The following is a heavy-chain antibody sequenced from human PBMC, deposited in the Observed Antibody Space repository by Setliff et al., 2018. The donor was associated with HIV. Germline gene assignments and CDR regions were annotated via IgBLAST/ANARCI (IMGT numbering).Heavy chain of an antibody. CDR3: ARGKTWLRFLDY. Sequence: GASVKVSCKASGYTFTDYYIHWVRRAPGQGLEWMGWIYPNTGGTNYAQKFQGRVTMTRDTSISTAYMELSRLRSDDTAVYYCARGKTWLRFLDYWGQGTLVTVSS. CDR1: GYTFTDYY. J-gene: IGHJ4*02. V-gene: IGHV1-2*02. CDR2: IYPNTGGT. D-gene: IGHD5-12*01.